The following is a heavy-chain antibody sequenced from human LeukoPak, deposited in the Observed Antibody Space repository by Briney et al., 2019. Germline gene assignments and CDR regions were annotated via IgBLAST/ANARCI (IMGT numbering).Heavy chain of an antibody. V-gene: IGHV4-39*07. J-gene: IGHJ6*03. D-gene: IGHD3-10*01. CDR3: ARAEYGGSGSYYNSRYYYYYYMDV. Sequence: SETLSLTCTVSGGSISSSSYYWGWIRQPPGKGLEWIGSIYYSGSTYYNPSLKSRVTISVDTSKNQFSLKLSSVTAADTAVYYCARAEYGGSGSYYNSRYYYYYYMDVWGKGTTVTVSS. CDR1: GGSISSSSYY. CDR2: IYYSGST.